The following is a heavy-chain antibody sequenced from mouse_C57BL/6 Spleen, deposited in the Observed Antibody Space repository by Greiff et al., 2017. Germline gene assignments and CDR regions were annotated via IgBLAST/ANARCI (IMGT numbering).Heavy chain of an antibody. CDR2: IHPNSGST. J-gene: IGHJ3*01. CDR1: GYTFTSYW. CDR3: ARWLVRAY. Sequence: VQLQQPGAELVKPGASVKLSCKASGYTFTSYWMHWVKQRPGQGLEWIGMIHPNSGSTNYNEKFKSKATLTVDKSSSTAYMQLRSLAAEDSAVYYCARWLVRAYWGQGTLVTVSA. D-gene: IGHD2-3*01. V-gene: IGHV1-64*01.